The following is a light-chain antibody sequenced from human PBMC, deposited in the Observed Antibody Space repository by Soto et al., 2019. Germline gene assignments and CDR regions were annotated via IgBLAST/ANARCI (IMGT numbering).Light chain of an antibody. Sequence: DIPMTQSPSSLSASVGDRVIITCRTSQSISNYLNWYQHKPGKAPKVLISAASNLQSGVPSRFRGSGSGTVFTLTISSLQPEDFATYFCQQSYTLSPLTFGGGTKVDIK. J-gene: IGKJ4*01. V-gene: IGKV1-39*01. CDR3: QQSYTLSPLT. CDR2: AAS. CDR1: QSISNY.